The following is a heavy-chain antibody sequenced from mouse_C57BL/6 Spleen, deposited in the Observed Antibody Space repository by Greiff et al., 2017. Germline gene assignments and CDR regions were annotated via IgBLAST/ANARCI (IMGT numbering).Heavy chain of an antibody. Sequence: VQLQQSGAELVRPGASVKLSCTASGFNIKDDYMHWVKQRPEQGLEWIGWIDPENGDTEYASKFQGKATITSDTSSNTASLQLSSLTSEDTAVYYCAHSKGFGYWGQGTLVTVSA. CDR3: AHSKGFGY. CDR1: GFNIKDDY. J-gene: IGHJ3*01. V-gene: IGHV14-4*01. D-gene: IGHD2-5*01. CDR2: IDPENGDT.